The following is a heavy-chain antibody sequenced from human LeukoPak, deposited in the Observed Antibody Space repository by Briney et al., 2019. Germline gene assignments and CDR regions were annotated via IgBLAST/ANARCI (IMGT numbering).Heavy chain of an antibody. Sequence: SCKASGGTFSSYAMHWVRQAPGKGLEWVAVISFDGSNKYYADSVKGRFTISRDNSKNTLYLQMNSLRVEDTAVYYCARDSAYGDYFIDYWGQGTLVTVSS. J-gene: IGHJ4*02. CDR2: ISFDGSNK. CDR3: ARDSAYGDYFIDY. D-gene: IGHD4-17*01. V-gene: IGHV3-30-3*01. CDR1: GGTFSSYA.